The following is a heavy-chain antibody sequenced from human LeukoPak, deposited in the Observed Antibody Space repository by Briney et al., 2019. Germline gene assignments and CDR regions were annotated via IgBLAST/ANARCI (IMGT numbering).Heavy chain of an antibody. V-gene: IGHV3-7*01. J-gene: IGHJ4*02. D-gene: IGHD3-10*01. Sequence: PGGPLRLSCAASGFTFSNYWMTWVRQAPGKGLEWVANIKEDGSEIFYVDSVKGRFTISRDNARNSLYLQMNSLRAEDTAVYYCTRTPDGVDYWGQGTLVTVSS. CDR2: IKEDGSEI. CDR3: TRTPDGVDY. CDR1: GFTFSNYW.